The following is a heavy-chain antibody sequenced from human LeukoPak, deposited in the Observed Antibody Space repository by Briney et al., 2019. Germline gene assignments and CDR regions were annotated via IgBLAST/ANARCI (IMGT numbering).Heavy chain of an antibody. V-gene: IGHV4-39*01. Sequence: SETLSLTCTVSGGSISSSSYYWGWIRQPPGKGLEWIGSIYYSGSTYYNPSLKSRVTISVDTSKNQFSLKLSSVTAADTAVYYCARGTGGDIVVVVAATSGYYFDYWGQGTLVTVSS. J-gene: IGHJ4*02. D-gene: IGHD2-15*01. CDR3: ARGTGGDIVVVVAATSGYYFDY. CDR1: GGSISSSSYY. CDR2: IYYSGST.